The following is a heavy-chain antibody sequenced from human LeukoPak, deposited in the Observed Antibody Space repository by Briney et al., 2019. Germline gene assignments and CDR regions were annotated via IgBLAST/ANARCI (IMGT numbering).Heavy chain of an antibody. V-gene: IGHV3-33*01. Sequence: GGSLRLSCGASGFTFSSYGMHWVRQAPGKGLEWVAVIWYDGSNKYYADSVKGRFTISRDNSKNTLYLQMNSLRAEDTAVYYCARDRYSGEGFDYWGQGTLVTVSS. CDR3: ARDRYSGEGFDY. CDR1: GFTFSSYG. CDR2: IWYDGSNK. D-gene: IGHD3-10*01. J-gene: IGHJ4*02.